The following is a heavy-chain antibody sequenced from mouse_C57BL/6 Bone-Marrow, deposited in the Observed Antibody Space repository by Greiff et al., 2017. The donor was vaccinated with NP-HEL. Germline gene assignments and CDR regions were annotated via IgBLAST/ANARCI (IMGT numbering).Heavy chain of an antibody. J-gene: IGHJ2*01. CDR2: IYPGDGDT. Sequence: VQLQQSGAELVKPGASVKISCKASGYAFSSYWMNWVKQRPGKGLEWIGQIYPGDGDTNYNGKFKGKATLTADKASSTAYMQHSSLTSEDSAVYFCARRTYDGGYYFDYWGQGTTLTVSS. CDR1: GYAFSSYW. CDR3: ARRTYDGGYYFDY. V-gene: IGHV1-80*01. D-gene: IGHD2-12*01.